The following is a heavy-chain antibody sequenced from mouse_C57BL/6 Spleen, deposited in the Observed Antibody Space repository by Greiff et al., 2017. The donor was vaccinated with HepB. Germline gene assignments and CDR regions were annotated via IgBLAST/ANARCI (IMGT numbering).Heavy chain of an antibody. CDR2: IDPSDSYT. D-gene: IGHD1-1*01. Sequence: QVQLQQPGAELVMPGASVKLSCKASGYTFTSYWMHWVKQRPGQGLEWIGEIDPSDSYTNYNQKFKGKSTLTVDKSSSTAYMQLSSLTSEDSAVYYCARSNPFITAVVAADYLDYWGQGTTLTVSS. V-gene: IGHV1-69*01. CDR3: ARSNPFITAVVAADYLDY. J-gene: IGHJ2*01. CDR1: GYTFTSYW.